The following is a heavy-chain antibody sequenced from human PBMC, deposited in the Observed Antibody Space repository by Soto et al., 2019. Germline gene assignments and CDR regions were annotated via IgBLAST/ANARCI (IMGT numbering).Heavy chain of an antibody. J-gene: IGHJ5*02. CDR3: ARSPGGWFDP. Sequence: SETLSLTCTVSVDSGSNNYWNWIRQPPGKGLEWIGYIYYSGSTNYNPSLKIRVTISVDTSKNQYSMQLSSVSAADTAVYYCARSPGGWFDPWGQGTLVTVSS. CDR2: IYYSGST. V-gene: IGHV4-59*02. CDR1: VDSGSNNY.